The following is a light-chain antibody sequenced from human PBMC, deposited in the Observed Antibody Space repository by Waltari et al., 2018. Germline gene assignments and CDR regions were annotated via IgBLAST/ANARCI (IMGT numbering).Light chain of an antibody. CDR2: MAS. V-gene: IGKV1-5*03. Sequence: DIQMTQSPSTLSASVGDRVTISCRASQNVGTWLAWYQQKPGQAPKLLIYMASSLESGVPSRCSGSGSGTEFTLTISSLQPDDFATYSCQQYSSFSTFGQGTKV. CDR3: QQYSSFST. J-gene: IGKJ2*01. CDR1: QNVGTW.